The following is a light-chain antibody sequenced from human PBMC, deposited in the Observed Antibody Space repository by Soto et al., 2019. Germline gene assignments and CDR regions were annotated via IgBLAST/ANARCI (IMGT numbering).Light chain of an antibody. CDR2: KTS. V-gene: IGKV1-5*03. Sequence: DIHMTQSPSTLSASVGDRVTITCRASQSLTMWLAWYQQKPGKAPNLLIYKTSSLESGVPSRISGCGSGTEFTLTLSSRQPDDFATYDCPHWTDYSWMFGQGTNVEVQ. J-gene: IGKJ1*01. CDR3: PHWTDYSWM. CDR1: QSLTMW.